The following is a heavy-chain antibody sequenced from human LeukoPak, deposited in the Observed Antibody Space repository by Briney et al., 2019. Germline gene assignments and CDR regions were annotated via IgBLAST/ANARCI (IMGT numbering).Heavy chain of an antibody. V-gene: IGHV3-23*01. CDR1: GITLSNYG. J-gene: IGHJ4*02. D-gene: IGHD3-22*01. CDR3: AKRGVVIRVILVGFHKEAYYFDS. CDR2: IGGSGGRT. Sequence: GGSVRLSCAVSGITLSNYGMSWVRQAPGQGLEWVAGIGGSGGRTNYAESVKGRFTISRDNPKNTLYLQMNSLRAEDTAVYFCAKRGVVIRVILVGFHKEAYYFDSWGQGALVIVSS.